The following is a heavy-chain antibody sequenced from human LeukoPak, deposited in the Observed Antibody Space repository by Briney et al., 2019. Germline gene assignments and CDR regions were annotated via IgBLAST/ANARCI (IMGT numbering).Heavy chain of an antibody. J-gene: IGHJ6*02. CDR1: GFTFSSYS. CDR3: ARDQGWLQFRDYYGMDV. V-gene: IGHV3-21*01. D-gene: IGHD5-24*01. Sequence: GGSLRLSCAASGFTFSSYSMNWVRQAPGKGLEWVSSISSSSSYIYYADSVKGRFTISRDNAKNSLYLQMNSLRAEDTAVYYCARDQGWLQFRDYYGMDVWGQGTTVTVSS. CDR2: ISSSSSYI.